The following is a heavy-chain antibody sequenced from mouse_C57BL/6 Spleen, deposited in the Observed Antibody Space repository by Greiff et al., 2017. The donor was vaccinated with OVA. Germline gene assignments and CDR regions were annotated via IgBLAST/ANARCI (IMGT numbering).Heavy chain of an antibody. D-gene: IGHD2-13*01. CDR3: ARHDGDHFDY. V-gene: IGHV2-6-1*01. CDR1: GFSLTSFG. Sequence: VKVVESGPGLVAPSQTLSITCTVSGFSLTSFGVPWVRQPPGKGLEWLVVIWSGGSTTYNSALKARLSISKDNSKSQVFLKMNSLQTDDTAMYDCARHDGDHFDYWGQGTTLTVSS. CDR2: IWSGGST. J-gene: IGHJ2*01.